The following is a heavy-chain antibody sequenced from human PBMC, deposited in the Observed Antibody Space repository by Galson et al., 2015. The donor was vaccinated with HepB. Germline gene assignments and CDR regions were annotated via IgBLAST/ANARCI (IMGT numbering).Heavy chain of an antibody. CDR2: ISYDGSNK. Sequence: SLRLSCAASGFTFSSYAMHWVRQAPGKGLEWVAVISYDGSNKYYADSVKGRFTISRDNSKNTLYLQMNSLRAEDTAVYYCARVRSTSPKSGVSNWFDPWGQGTLVTVSS. CDR1: GFTFSSYA. D-gene: IGHD2-2*01. CDR3: ARVRSTSPKSGVSNWFDP. J-gene: IGHJ5*02. V-gene: IGHV3-30*04.